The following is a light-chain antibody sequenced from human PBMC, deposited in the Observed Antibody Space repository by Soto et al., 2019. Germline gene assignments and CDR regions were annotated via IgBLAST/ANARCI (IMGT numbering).Light chain of an antibody. CDR3: QQRSNWPLT. J-gene: IGKJ4*01. Sequence: EIVLTQSPATLSLSPGEEATLSCRASQSVSNYLAWYQQKPGQAPRLLIFDASKRATGIPARFSGSGSGTDFTLTISSLEPEDFAVYYCQQRSNWPLTFGGGTKVEIK. CDR2: DAS. CDR1: QSVSNY. V-gene: IGKV3-11*01.